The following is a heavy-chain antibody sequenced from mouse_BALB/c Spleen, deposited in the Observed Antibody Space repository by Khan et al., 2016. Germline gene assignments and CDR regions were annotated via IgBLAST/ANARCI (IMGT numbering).Heavy chain of an antibody. Sequence: EVELVESGGGLVQPGGSRKLSCAASGFTFSSFGMHWVRQPPEKGPEWFAYISSCHSTIYYAETVKGRFTISRDNPKNTLFLQMTSLRSEDTAMYYCARIYGNYDMDYWGQGTSGTVSS. CDR1: GFTFSSFG. D-gene: IGHD2-1*01. CDR2: ISSCHSTI. V-gene: IGHV5-17*02. CDR3: ARIYGNYDMDY. J-gene: IGHJ4*01.